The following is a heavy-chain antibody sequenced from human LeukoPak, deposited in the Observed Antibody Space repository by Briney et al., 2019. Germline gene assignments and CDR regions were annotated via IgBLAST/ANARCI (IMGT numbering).Heavy chain of an antibody. CDR1: GYTFTSYD. D-gene: IGHD1-26*01. CDR3: ARDISGSYQLDY. Sequence: ASVKVSCKASGYTFTSYDINWVRQATGQGLEGMGWMNPNSGNTGYAQKFQGRVTMTRNTFISTAYMELSSLKSEDTAVYYCARDISGSYQLDYWGQGTLVTVSS. CDR2: MNPNSGNT. V-gene: IGHV1-8*01. J-gene: IGHJ4*02.